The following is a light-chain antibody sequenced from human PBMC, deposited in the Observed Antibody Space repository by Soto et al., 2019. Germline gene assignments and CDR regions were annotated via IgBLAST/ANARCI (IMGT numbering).Light chain of an antibody. J-gene: IGLJ2*01. V-gene: IGLV2-14*01. CDR3: SSYTSSSTLV. Sequence: QSALTQPASVSGSPGQSITISCTGTSSDVGGYDYVSWYQQHPGKAPKLMIYDVSDRPSGISNRFSGSKSGNTASLTISGLQAEDEADYYRSSYTSSSTLVFGGETKLTVL. CDR2: DVS. CDR1: SSDVGGYDY.